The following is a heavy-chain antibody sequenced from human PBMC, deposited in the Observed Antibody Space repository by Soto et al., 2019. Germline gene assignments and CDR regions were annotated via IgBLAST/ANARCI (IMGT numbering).Heavy chain of an antibody. CDR3: TRVNWGKLDY. CDR1: GFTLSNAW. Sequence: EVQLVESGGGLVEPGGSLRLSCAASGFTLSNAWMSWVRQAPGKGLEWVGRIKSKTDGGTTEYAAPVRGRFTITRDDSKNTLDLQMSSLKTEDTAMYYWTRVNWGKLDYWGQGTLATVSS. J-gene: IGHJ4*02. CDR2: IKSKTDGGTT. D-gene: IGHD3-16*01. V-gene: IGHV3-15*01.